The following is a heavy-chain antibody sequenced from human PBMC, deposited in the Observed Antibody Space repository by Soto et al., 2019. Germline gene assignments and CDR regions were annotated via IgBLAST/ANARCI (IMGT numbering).Heavy chain of an antibody. Sequence: ASVKVSCKASGYTFTSYAMHWVRQAPGQRLEWMGWINAGNGNTKYSQKFQGRVTITRDTSASTAYMELSSLRSEDTAVYYCARDPGWNGSGGYYNSFYMDVWGKGTTVTVSS. CDR2: INAGNGNT. CDR1: GYTFTSYA. J-gene: IGHJ6*03. D-gene: IGHD3-10*01. CDR3: ARDPGWNGSGGYYNSFYMDV. V-gene: IGHV1-3*01.